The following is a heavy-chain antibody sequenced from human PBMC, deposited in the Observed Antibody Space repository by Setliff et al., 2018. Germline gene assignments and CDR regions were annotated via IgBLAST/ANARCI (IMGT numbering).Heavy chain of an antibody. D-gene: IGHD4-4*01. CDR3: ENRPADFSAYYFDY. Sequence: TLSLTCSVSGDSFSNNSWSWIRQPPGKGLDWLAIIYWDADKRLGPSVKNRLTSTKDTSKNQVVLTMVNMDPVDTATYYCENRPADFSAYYFDYWGQGILVTVSS. V-gene: IGHV2-5*08. CDR1: GDSFSNNSW. CDR2: IYWDADK. J-gene: IGHJ4*02.